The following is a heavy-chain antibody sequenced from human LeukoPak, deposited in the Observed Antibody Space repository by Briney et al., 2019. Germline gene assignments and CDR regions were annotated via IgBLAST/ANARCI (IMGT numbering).Heavy chain of an antibody. CDR2: IKQDGSEK. D-gene: IGHD3-22*01. CDR3: ARDPGYYDNWFDP. J-gene: IGHJ5*02. Sequence: GGSLRLSCEASGFTFSSYWMSWVRQAPGKGLEWVANIKQDGSEKYYVDSVKGRFTISRDNAKNSLYLQMNSLRAEDTAVYYCARDPGYYDNWFDPWGQGTLVTVSS. V-gene: IGHV3-7*01. CDR1: GFTFSSYW.